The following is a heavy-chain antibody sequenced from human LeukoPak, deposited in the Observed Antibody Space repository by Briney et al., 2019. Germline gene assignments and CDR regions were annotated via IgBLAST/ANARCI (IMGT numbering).Heavy chain of an antibody. CDR3: ARGGLREYNY. Sequence: ASETLSLTCTVSGGSISSSGYCWSWIRQPPGKGLEWIGYIYYSGSTNYNPSLKSRVTISVDTSKNQFSLKLSSVTAADTAVYYCARGGLREYNYWGQGTLVTVSS. D-gene: IGHD6-6*01. J-gene: IGHJ4*02. V-gene: IGHV4-61*08. CDR2: IYYSGST. CDR1: GGSISSSGYC.